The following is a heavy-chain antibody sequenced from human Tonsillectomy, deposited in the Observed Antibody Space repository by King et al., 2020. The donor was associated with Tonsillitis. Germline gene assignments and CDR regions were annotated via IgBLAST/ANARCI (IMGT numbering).Heavy chain of an antibody. CDR2: XWXGGXX. Sequence: VQLVESGGGLIQPGGSLRLSCAASGFTVSSTYMNWVRQAPGKGLEWXSXXWXGGXXYYADSVKGRFTISRDSSKNTLYLQMNSLRAEDTAVYFCASSLSGYDSGDHWGQGTLVTVSS. CDR3: ASSLSGYDSGDH. J-gene: IGHJ4*02. CDR1: GFTVSSTY. D-gene: IGHD5-12*01. V-gene: IGHV3-53*01.